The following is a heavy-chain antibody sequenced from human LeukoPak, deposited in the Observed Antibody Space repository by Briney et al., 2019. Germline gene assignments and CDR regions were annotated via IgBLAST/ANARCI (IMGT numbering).Heavy chain of an antibody. J-gene: IGHJ6*03. CDR1: GYTFTSYD. CDR3: VRGPGMSSYYYYYMDV. CDR2: INPNSGGT. V-gene: IGHV1-2*02. D-gene: IGHD5/OR15-5a*01. Sequence: ASVKVSCKASGYTFTSYDINWVRQATGQGLEWMGWINPNSGGTNYAQKFQGRVTMTRDTSISTAYMELSRLRSDDTAVYYCVRGPGMSSYYYYYMDVWGKGTTVTVSS.